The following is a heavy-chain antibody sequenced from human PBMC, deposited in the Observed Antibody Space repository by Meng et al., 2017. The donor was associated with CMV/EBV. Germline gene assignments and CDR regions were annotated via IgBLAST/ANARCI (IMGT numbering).Heavy chain of an antibody. V-gene: IGHV3-48*03. D-gene: IGHD2-2*01. CDR3: ARGGPGIVVVPAASDY. CDR2: ISSSGSTI. Sequence: GGPLRLSCAAPGSTFSSYEMNWVRQAPGKGLEWVSYISSSGSTIYYADSVKGRFTISRDNAKNSLYLQMNSLRAEDTAVYYCARGGPGIVVVPAASDYWGQGTLVTVSS. CDR1: GSTFSSYE. J-gene: IGHJ4*02.